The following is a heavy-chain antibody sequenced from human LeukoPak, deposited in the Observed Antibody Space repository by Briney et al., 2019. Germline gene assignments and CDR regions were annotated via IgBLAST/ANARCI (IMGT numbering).Heavy chain of an antibody. CDR3: ARSYSSSSWFDY. Sequence: TGASLQISCKGSGYSFTSYWIGWVRQMPGKGLEWMGIIYPGDSDTRYSPSFQGQVTISADKSISTAYLQWSSLKASDTAMYYCARSYSSSSWFDYWGQGTLVTVSS. D-gene: IGHD6-6*01. CDR2: IYPGDSDT. CDR1: GYSFTSYW. V-gene: IGHV5-51*01. J-gene: IGHJ5*01.